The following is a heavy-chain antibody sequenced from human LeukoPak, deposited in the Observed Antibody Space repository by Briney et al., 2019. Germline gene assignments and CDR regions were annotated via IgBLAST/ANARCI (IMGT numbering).Heavy chain of an antibody. V-gene: IGHV5-10-1*01. J-gene: IGHJ5*02. Sequence: GESLEISCKGSGYSFTSYWISWVRQMPGKGLEWMGRIDPSDSYTNYSPSFQGHVTISADKSISTAYLQWSSLKASDTAMYYCASGRILSGWYFSWGQGTLVTVSS. CDR1: GYSFTSYW. CDR2: IDPSDSYT. D-gene: IGHD6-19*01. CDR3: ASGRILSGWYFS.